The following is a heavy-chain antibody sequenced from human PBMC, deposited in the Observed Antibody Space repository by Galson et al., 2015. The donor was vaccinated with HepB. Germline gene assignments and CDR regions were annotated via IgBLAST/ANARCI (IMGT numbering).Heavy chain of an antibody. Sequence: SVKVSCKASGYTFTSYDINWVRQAPGQGLEWMGIINPSGGSTSYAQKFQGRVTMTRDTSTSTVYMELSSLRSEDTAVYYCARGPPPYIAVDLFDYWGQGTLVTVSS. CDR3: ARGPPPYIAVDLFDY. J-gene: IGHJ4*02. CDR2: INPSGGST. V-gene: IGHV1-46*01. CDR1: GYTFTSYD. D-gene: IGHD6-19*01.